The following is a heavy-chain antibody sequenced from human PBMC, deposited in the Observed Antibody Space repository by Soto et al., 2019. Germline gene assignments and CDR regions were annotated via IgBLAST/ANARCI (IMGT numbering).Heavy chain of an antibody. Sequence: QVQLVQSGAEVRQPGASVKVSCKASGYSFTTYGMSWVRQAPGQGLEYMGWINGYGHGAKYVQRFQGRFSMTTDTATNTVYIDLRSLTSDDTAVYYCVRDLNGDFYHWGQGTVVIVSP. CDR1: GYSFTTYG. J-gene: IGHJ4*02. D-gene: IGHD3-10*01. CDR2: INGYGHGA. CDR3: VRDLNGDFYH. V-gene: IGHV1-18*01.